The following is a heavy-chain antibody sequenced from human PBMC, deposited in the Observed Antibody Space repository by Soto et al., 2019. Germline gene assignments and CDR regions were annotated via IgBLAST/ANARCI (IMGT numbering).Heavy chain of an antibody. CDR2: IYYSGST. J-gene: IGHJ4*02. D-gene: IGHD3-16*02. Sequence: SETLSLTCTVSGGSISSSSYYWGWIRQPPGKGLEWIGGIYYSGSTYYNQSLKSRATISVDTSKNKFSLKLSSVTAAVTAVYYCARGGYTRPIDYWGQGTLVTVSS. V-gene: IGHV4-39*01. CDR3: ARGGYTRPIDY. CDR1: GGSISSSSYY.